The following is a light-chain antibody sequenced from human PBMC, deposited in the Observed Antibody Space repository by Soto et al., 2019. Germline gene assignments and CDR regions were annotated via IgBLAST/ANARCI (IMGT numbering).Light chain of an antibody. CDR3: QQYGSSGT. Sequence: EILMTQSPATLSVSPGERATLSCRASQSVSSNVAWYQQKPGQAPRLLIYGASNRATGIPDRFSGSGSGTDFTLTISRLEPEDFAVYYCQQYGSSGTFGQGTKVDIK. J-gene: IGKJ1*01. V-gene: IGKV3-20*01. CDR2: GAS. CDR1: QSVSSN.